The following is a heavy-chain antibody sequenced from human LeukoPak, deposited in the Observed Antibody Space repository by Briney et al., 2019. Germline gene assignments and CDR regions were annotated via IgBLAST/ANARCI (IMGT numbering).Heavy chain of an antibody. Sequence: SGTLSLTCAVSGDSISSSNWWSWVRQPPGKGLEWLGEINHRGNIDYNPSFKSRITISIDKSKNQFSLKLSSVTAADTAVYYCARDRVASPWYYFDSWGQGTLVTVSS. CDR3: ARDRVASPWYYFDS. D-gene: IGHD3-3*02. CDR1: GDSISSSNW. CDR2: INHRGNI. V-gene: IGHV4-4*02. J-gene: IGHJ4*02.